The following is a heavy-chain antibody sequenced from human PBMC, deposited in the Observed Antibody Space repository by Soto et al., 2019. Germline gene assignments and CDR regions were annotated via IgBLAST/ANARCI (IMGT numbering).Heavy chain of an antibody. Sequence: VQLVESGGGVVQPGRSLLLSCAASGFTFSDYAMHWVRQAPGKGLAWVSVVSHDGRNTHYADSVKGRFTISRDSSKNTVSLEMTSLRAEDTAVYYCAKGGRQWLVTSDFNYWGKGALVTVSS. J-gene: IGHJ4*02. CDR3: AKGGRQWLVTSDFNY. CDR2: VSHDGRNT. CDR1: GFTFSDYA. D-gene: IGHD6-19*01. V-gene: IGHV3-30*18.